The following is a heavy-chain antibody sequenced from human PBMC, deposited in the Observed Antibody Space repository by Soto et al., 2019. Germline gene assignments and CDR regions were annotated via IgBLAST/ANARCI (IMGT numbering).Heavy chain of an antibody. V-gene: IGHV4-31*03. D-gene: IGHD3-10*01. CDR2: IYYSGST. J-gene: IGHJ4*02. Sequence: QVQLQESGPGLVKPSQTLSLTCTVSGGSISSGGYYWSWIRQHPGKGLEWIGYIYYSGSTYYNPSLKSRLTTSXXXSXXQFSLKLSSVTAADTAVYDCATYGSGTYKPTNFDYWGQGTLVTVSS. CDR3: ATYGSGTYKPTNFDY. CDR1: GGSISSGGYY.